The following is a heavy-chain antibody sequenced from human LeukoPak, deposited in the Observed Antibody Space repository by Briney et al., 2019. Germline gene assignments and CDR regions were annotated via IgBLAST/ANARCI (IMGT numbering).Heavy chain of an antibody. Sequence: GGSLRLSCAASGFTFSSYWMHWVRQVPGKGLVWVSRIHSDGSITRYADSVKGRFTISRDNGKNTLCLQMNSPRAEDTAVYYCARGGQSGSADYWGQGTLVTVSS. CDR1: GFTFSSYW. CDR3: ARGGQSGSADY. CDR2: IHSDGSIT. J-gene: IGHJ4*02. V-gene: IGHV3-74*01. D-gene: IGHD3-10*01.